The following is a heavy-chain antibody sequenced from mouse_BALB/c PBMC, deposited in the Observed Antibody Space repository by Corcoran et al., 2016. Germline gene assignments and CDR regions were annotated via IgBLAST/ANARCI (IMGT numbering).Heavy chain of an antibody. CDR2: IYPGSGST. D-gene: IGHD1-1*01. V-gene: IGHV1-81*01. CDR1: GYTFTDYV. J-gene: IGHJ3*01. Sequence: HVQLQQSGPELVKPGASVKMSCKASGYTFTDYVISWVKQRTGQGLEWIGEIYPGSGSTYYNEKFKGKATLTADKSSNTAYMQLSSLTSEDSAVYFCARGFYYGSRGLAYWGQGTLVTVSA. CDR3: ARGFYYGSRGLAY.